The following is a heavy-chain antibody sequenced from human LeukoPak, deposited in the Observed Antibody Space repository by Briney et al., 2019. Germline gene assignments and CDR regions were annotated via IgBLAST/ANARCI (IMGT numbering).Heavy chain of an antibody. J-gene: IGHJ4*02. D-gene: IGHD5-12*01. CDR1: GGSISSSY. CDR3: ASRGGMVATSPFWD. Sequence: PSETLSLTCVVSGGSISSSYWSWIRQPPGKGPEWIGSIFYSGSTNYNPSLKSRVFISGDTSKNQFSLTLSSVTTADTAVYYCASRGGMVATSPFWDWGQGTPVTVSS. CDR2: IFYSGST. V-gene: IGHV4-59*01.